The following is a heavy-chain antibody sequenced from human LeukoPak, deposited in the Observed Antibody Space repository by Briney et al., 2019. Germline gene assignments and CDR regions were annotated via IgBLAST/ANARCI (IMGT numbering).Heavy chain of an antibody. CDR2: IYHSGST. J-gene: IGHJ5*02. V-gene: IGHV4-4*02. CDR1: GGSISSSNW. Sequence: PSETLSLTCAVSGGSISSSNWWSWVRQPPGKGLEWIGEIYHSGSTNYNPSLKSRVTISVDESKNQFSLKLSSVTAADTAVYYCARGRGRGYSGYVSNWFDPWGQGTLVTVSS. D-gene: IGHD5-12*01. CDR3: ARGRGRGYSGYVSNWFDP.